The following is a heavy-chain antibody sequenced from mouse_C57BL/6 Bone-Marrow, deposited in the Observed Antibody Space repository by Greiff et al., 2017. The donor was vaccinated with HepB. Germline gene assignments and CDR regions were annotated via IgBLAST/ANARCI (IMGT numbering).Heavy chain of an antibody. CDR3: VRHLLDGYHYFDY. CDR1: GFSFNTYA. D-gene: IGHD2-3*01. CDR2: IRSKSNNYAT. Sequence: EVKLMESGGGLVQPKGSLKLSCAASGFSFNTYAMNWVRQAPGKGLEWVARIRSKSNNYATYYADSVKDRFTISRDDSESMLYLQMNNLKTEDTAMYYCVRHLLDGYHYFDYWGQGTTLTVSS. J-gene: IGHJ2*01. V-gene: IGHV10-1*01.